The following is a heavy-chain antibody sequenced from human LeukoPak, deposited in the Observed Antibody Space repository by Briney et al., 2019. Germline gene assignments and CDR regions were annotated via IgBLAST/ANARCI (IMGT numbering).Heavy chain of an antibody. V-gene: IGHV3-23*01. Sequence: PGGSLRLSCAASGFTFSSYAMSWVRQAPGKGLEWVSTISGSGGSAYYADSVKGRFTISRDNSRNTLYLQMNSLRAEDTAIYYCAKDGDNSGWYAVAYFDYWGQGTPVTVSS. J-gene: IGHJ4*02. CDR3: AKDGDNSGWYAVAYFDY. CDR1: GFTFSSYA. CDR2: ISGSGGSA. D-gene: IGHD6-19*01.